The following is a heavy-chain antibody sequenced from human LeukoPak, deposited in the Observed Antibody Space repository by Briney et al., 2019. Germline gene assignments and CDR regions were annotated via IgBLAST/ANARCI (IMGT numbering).Heavy chain of an antibody. CDR2: INTNTGTP. V-gene: IGHV7-4-1*02. CDR1: GYTFTIYA. CDR3: ARGHTGALSNLYYYGMDV. J-gene: IGHJ6*02. D-gene: IGHD4/OR15-4a*01. Sequence: GASVKVSCKASGYTFTIYAINWVRQAPGQGLEWMGWINTNTGTPTYAQGFTGRFVFSLDTSVNTAYLQISSLKAEDTAMYYCARGHTGALSNLYYYGMDVWGQGTTATVSS.